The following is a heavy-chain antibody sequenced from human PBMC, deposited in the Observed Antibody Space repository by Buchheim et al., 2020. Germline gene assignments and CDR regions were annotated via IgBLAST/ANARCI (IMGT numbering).Heavy chain of an antibody. J-gene: IGHJ6*03. D-gene: IGHD6-6*01. V-gene: IGHV4-34*01. CDR2: INHSGST. CDR1: GGSFSGYY. CDR3: ARGGVAARRKTGYYYYYYMDV. Sequence: QVQLQQWGAGLLKPSETLSLTCAVYGGSFSGYYWSWIRQPPGKGLEWIGEINHSGSTNYNPSLKSRVTISVDTSKNQFSLKLSSVTAADTAVYYCARGGVAARRKTGYYYYYYMDVWGKGTT.